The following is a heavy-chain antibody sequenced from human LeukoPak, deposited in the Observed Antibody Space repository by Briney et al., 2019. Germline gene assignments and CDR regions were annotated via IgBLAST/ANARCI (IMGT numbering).Heavy chain of an antibody. CDR3: ARQPITMVRGVIVRVWYFDR. J-gene: IGHJ2*01. D-gene: IGHD3-10*01. CDR1: GGSISSYY. V-gene: IGHV4-59*08. Sequence: PSETLSLTCTVSGGSISSYYWSWIRQPPGKGLEWIGYIYYSGSTNYNPSLKSRVTISVDTSKNQFSLKLSSVTAADTAVYYCARQPITMVRGVIVRVWYFDRWGRGTLVTVSS. CDR2: IYYSGST.